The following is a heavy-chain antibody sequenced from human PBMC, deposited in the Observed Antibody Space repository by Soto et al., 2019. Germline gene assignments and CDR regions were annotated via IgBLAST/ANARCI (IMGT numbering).Heavy chain of an antibody. Sequence: QVQLVESGGGVVQPGRSLRLSCAASGFTFSSYAMHWVRQAPGKGLEWVAVISYDGSNKYYADSVKGRFTISRDNSKNTLYLQMNSLRAEDTAVYYCARDHLGEFPFDYWGQGTLVTVSS. V-gene: IGHV3-30-3*01. J-gene: IGHJ4*02. CDR2: ISYDGSNK. CDR1: GFTFSSYA. CDR3: ARDHLGEFPFDY. D-gene: IGHD3-10*01.